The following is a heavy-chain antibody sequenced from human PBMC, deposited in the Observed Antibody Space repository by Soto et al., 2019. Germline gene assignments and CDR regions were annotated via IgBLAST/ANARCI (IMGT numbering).Heavy chain of an antibody. CDR3: ARMGGAAAGPYYYYGMDV. D-gene: IGHD6-13*01. CDR2: IYSGGST. Sequence: GGSLRLSCAASGFTVSSNYMSRVRQAPGKGLEWVSVIYSGGSTYYADSVKGRFTISRDNSKNTLYLQMNSLRAEDTAVYYCARMGGAAAGPYYYYGMDVWGQGTTVTVSS. V-gene: IGHV3-53*01. CDR1: GFTVSSNY. J-gene: IGHJ6*02.